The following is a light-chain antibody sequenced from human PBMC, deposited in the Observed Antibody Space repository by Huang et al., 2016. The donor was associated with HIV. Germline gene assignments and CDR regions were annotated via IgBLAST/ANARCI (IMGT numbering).Light chain of an antibody. CDR2: AAS. CDR3: QQRFSTTIT. V-gene: IGKV1-39*01. Sequence: IQMTQSPPSLSASVGDSVTIACRASQNVNTYLNWYQQKPGQAPRLLIFAASRLRSGVPSMFSGSGSGTECTLTISSLQLEDFATYYCQQRFSTTITFGQGTRLDIK. J-gene: IGKJ5*01. CDR1: QNVNTY.